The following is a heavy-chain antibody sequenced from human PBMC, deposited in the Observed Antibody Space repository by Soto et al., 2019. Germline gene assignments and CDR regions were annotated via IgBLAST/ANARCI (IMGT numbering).Heavy chain of an antibody. CDR1: GDSVSSAGYS. J-gene: IGHJ5*02. Sequence: QLQLQESGSGLVKPSQTLSLTCAVSGDSVSSAGYSWSWIRQSPGKGLEWIGYVYHTGSAYYSSSLKSRVTISVDTSKNQFSLNLNSVTAADTAVYYCGRGGRPPFWIGPWGQGIQVFVSS. CDR2: VYHTGSA. D-gene: IGHD2-15*01. CDR3: GRGGRPPFWIGP. V-gene: IGHV4-30-2*06.